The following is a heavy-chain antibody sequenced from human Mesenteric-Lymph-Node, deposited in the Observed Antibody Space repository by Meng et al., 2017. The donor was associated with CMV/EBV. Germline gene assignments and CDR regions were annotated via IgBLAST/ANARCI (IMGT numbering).Heavy chain of an antibody. CDR1: GFTFDDYA. D-gene: IGHD3-10*01. Sequence: GGSLRLSCAASGFTFDDYAMHWVRQAPGKGLEWVSGISWSSGGIGYGDSVKGRFTISRDNAKNSLYLQMNSLRAEDTALYYCAKDFGSGSSTSRSGTLYYFEYWGQGTLVTVSS. CDR2: ISWSSGGI. V-gene: IGHV3-9*01. J-gene: IGHJ4*02. CDR3: AKDFGSGSSTSRSGTLYYFEY.